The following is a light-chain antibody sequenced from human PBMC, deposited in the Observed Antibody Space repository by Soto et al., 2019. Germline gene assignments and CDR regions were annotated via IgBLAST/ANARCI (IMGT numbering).Light chain of an antibody. J-gene: IGLJ2*01. CDR1: SSDVGGYNY. Sequence: QSALTQPASVSGSPGQSITISCTGTSSDVGGYNYVSWYQQHPGKAPKLMIYDVSNRPSGVSNRFSGSKSGNTASLTISGLQAEDEADYYCSSYTSSSTFPRVFGGGTKLTVL. V-gene: IGLV2-14*01. CDR3: SSYTSSSTFPRV. CDR2: DVS.